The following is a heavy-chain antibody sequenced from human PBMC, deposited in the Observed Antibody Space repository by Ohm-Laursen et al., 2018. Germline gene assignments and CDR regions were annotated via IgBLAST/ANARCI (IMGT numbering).Heavy chain of an antibody. CDR1: GLTFSTYG. V-gene: IGHV3-30*03. D-gene: IGHD4-17*01. J-gene: IGHJ4*02. CDR3: ARDRYGSNLDY. CDR2: ISYDGSNK. Sequence: SLRLSCSASGLTFSTYGMHWVRQAPGKGLEWVAVISYDGSNKNYADSVKGRFTISRDNAKNSLYLQMNSLRAEDTALYHCARDRYGSNLDYWGQGTLVTVSS.